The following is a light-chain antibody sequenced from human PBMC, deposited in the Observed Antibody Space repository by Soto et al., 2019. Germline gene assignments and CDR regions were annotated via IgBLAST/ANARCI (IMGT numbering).Light chain of an antibody. CDR3: QKYDSAPLT. Sequence: DIQMTQSPSSLSASVGDTVTITCRASQGITNYLAWYQQKPGKIPRLLMYDASNLQSGVPSRFSGSGSGTDFTLTITSLQPEDVATYYCQKYDSAPLTFGGGTKVEIK. V-gene: IGKV1-27*01. CDR2: DAS. J-gene: IGKJ4*01. CDR1: QGITNY.